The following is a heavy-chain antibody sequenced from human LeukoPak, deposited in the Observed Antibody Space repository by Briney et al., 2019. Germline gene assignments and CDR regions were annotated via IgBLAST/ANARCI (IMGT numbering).Heavy chain of an antibody. D-gene: IGHD5-18*01. Sequence: GGSLRLPCAVSGLTFSSSWMDWVRQAPGKGLEWVASINPDGNKKYSADSVKGRFTISRDNAENSLYLQMNSPRVEDTAFYYCARDLAYSRLDYWGQGMLVTVSS. CDR3: ARDLAYSRLDY. V-gene: IGHV3-7*01. CDR1: GLTFSSSW. CDR2: INPDGNKK. J-gene: IGHJ4*02.